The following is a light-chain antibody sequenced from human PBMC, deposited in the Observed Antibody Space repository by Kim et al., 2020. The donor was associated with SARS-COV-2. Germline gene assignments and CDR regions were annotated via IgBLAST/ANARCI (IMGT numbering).Light chain of an antibody. V-gene: IGLV7-43*01. CDR1: PRATINDYY. CDR3: LLYYGGTQGV. Sequence: GATITPTCASSPRATINDYYQNWFQQHPGQAPRPLIYSTTGKHSWTPARFSGSLLGGKAALTLSGVQPEDEADYYCLLYYGGTQGVFGGGTKLTVL. J-gene: IGLJ3*02. CDR2: STT.